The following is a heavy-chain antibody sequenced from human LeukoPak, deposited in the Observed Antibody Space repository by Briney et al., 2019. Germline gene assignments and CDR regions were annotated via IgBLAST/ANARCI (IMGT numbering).Heavy chain of an antibody. CDR2: ISSSGRTI. V-gene: IGHV3-11*01. CDR1: GFTFSDYY. J-gene: IGHJ3*02. Sequence: GGPLRLSCAASGFTFSDYYMSWIPQAPGKGLEWVSYISSSGRTIYYAHSVKGRFTISRDNAENSLYLQMNSLRAEDTAVYYCARDRSPFIVGATDDAFDIWGQGTMVTVSS. CDR3: ARDRSPFIVGATDDAFDI. D-gene: IGHD1-26*01.